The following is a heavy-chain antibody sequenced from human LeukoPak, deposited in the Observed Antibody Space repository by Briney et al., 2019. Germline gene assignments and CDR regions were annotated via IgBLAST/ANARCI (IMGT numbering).Heavy chain of an antibody. CDR3: ARDLGYYDYVWGSYRNNLFDY. J-gene: IGHJ4*02. Sequence: QSGGSLRLSCAASGFTFSSYSMNWVRQAPGKGLEWVSSISSSSSYIYYADSVKGRFTISRDNAKNSLYLQMNSLRAEDTAVYYCARDLGYYDYVWGSYRNNLFDYWGQGTLVTVSS. CDR1: GFTFSSYS. CDR2: ISSSSSYI. D-gene: IGHD3-16*02. V-gene: IGHV3-21*01.